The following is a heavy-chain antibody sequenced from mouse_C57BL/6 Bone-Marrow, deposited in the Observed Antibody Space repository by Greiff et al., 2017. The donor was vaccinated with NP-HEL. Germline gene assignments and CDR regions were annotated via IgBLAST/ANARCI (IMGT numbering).Heavy chain of an antibody. CDR3: AITTVVRAMDY. V-gene: IGHV1-26*01. D-gene: IGHD1-1*01. CDR2: INPTNGGT. J-gene: IGHJ4*01. Sequence: EVKLQQSGPELVKPGASVKISCKASGYTFTDYYMNWVKQSHGKSLEWIGDINPTNGGTSYKQKFKGKATLTVDKSSSTAYMELRSLTYDDSAVYDCAITTVVRAMDYWGQGTSVTVSS. CDR1: GYTFTDYY.